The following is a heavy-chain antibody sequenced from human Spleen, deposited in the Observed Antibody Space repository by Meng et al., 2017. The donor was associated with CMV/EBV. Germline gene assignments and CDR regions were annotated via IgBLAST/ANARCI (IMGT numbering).Heavy chain of an antibody. CDR1: GFTFSSYA. Sequence: GESLKIACAASGFTFSSYAMSWVRQPPGKGLEWVSGIIGTGGSTYYADSVKGRFSISRDNSKNTLYLQMNSLRAEDTAVYYCAKGGTVKMYPLDYWGQGTLVTVSS. D-gene: IGHD4-11*01. CDR2: IIGTGGST. V-gene: IGHV3-23*01. J-gene: IGHJ4*02. CDR3: AKGGTVKMYPLDY.